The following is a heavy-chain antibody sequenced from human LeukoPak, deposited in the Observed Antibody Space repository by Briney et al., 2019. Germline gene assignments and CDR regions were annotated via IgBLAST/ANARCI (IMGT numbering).Heavy chain of an antibody. CDR2: ISAYNGKT. CDR1: GYTFTSYG. D-gene: IGHD3-3*01. V-gene: IGHV1-18*01. CDR3: ARGLQTYYDFWSGYYAFDY. J-gene: IGHJ4*02. Sequence: GASVKVSCKASGYTFTSYGISWVRQAPGQGLEWMGWISAYNGKTNYAQKLQGRVTMTTDTSTSTAYMELRSLRSDDTAVYYCARGLQTYYDFWSGYYAFDYWGQGTLVTVSS.